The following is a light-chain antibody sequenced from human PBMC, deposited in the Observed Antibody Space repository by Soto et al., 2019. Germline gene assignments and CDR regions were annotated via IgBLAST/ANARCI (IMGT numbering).Light chain of an antibody. V-gene: IGKV2-28*01. CDR3: MQALQTPWT. CDR1: QSLLHSNGYNY. Sequence: DIVMNQSPLSLPVTPGEPASISCRSSQSLLHSNGYNYLDWYLQKPGQSPQLLIYLGSNRASGVPDRFSGSGSGTDVTLKISRVEAEDVGVYYCMQALQTPWTFGPGTKVDIK. J-gene: IGKJ3*01. CDR2: LGS.